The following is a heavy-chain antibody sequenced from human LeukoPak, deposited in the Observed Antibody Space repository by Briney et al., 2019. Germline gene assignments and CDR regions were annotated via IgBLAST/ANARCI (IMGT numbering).Heavy chain of an antibody. D-gene: IGHD6-25*01. CDR3: ARRDSSGVVPRWDY. Sequence: SETLSLTCTVSGGSISSYYWTWIRQPPGKGLEWIGSIYYSGSTYYNPSLKSRVTISVDTSKNQFSLKLRFVTAADTAVYYCARRDSSGVVPRWDYWGQGTLVTVSS. J-gene: IGHJ4*02. CDR2: IYYSGST. V-gene: IGHV4-39*01. CDR1: GGSISSYY.